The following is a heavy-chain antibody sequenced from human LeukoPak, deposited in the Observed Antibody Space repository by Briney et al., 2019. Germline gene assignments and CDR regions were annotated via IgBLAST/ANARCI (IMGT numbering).Heavy chain of an antibody. CDR3: AKLRPLRYFDWLSAPFDY. CDR2: ISGSGGSA. Sequence: PGGSLRLSCAASGFTFSGYAMSWVRQAPGKGLEWVSAISGSGGSAYYADSAKGRFTISRDNSKNTLYLQMNSLRAEDTAVYYCAKLRPLRYFDWLSAPFDYWGQGTLVTVSS. V-gene: IGHV3-23*01. J-gene: IGHJ4*02. CDR1: GFTFSGYA. D-gene: IGHD3-9*01.